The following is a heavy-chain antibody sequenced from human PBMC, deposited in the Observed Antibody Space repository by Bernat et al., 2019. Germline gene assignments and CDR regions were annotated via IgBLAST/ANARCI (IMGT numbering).Heavy chain of an antibody. Sequence: EVQLVQSGAEVKKPGATVKISCKVSGYTFTDYYMHWVQQAPGKGLGWMGLVDPEDGETIYAEKFQGRGTTTADTSTETDYMEMSSLRSEDTAVYYCATGTVGSGRHWFDPWGQGTLVTVSS. V-gene: IGHV1-69-2*01. D-gene: IGHD3-3*01. CDR2: VDPEDGET. CDR3: ATGTVGSGRHWFDP. CDR1: GYTFTDYY. J-gene: IGHJ5*02.